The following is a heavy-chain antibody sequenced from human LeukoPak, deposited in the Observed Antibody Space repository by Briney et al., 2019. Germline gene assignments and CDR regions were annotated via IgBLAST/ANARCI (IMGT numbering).Heavy chain of an antibody. CDR3: ARGGSNYRDAFDI. CDR1: GFTFDDYA. Sequence: GRSLRLSCAASGFTFDDYAMHWVRQAPGKGLEWVSGISWNSGSIGYADSVKGRFTISRDNAKNSLYLQMNSLRAEDTALYYCARGGSNYRDAFDIWGQGTMVTVSS. CDR2: ISWNSGSI. D-gene: IGHD5-24*01. J-gene: IGHJ3*02. V-gene: IGHV3-9*01.